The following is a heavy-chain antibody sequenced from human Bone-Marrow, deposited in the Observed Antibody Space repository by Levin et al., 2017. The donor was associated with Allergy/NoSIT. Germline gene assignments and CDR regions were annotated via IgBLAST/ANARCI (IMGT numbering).Heavy chain of an antibody. CDR3: AFQPSSPLLLNI. CDR2: ISGSGGST. V-gene: IGHV3-23*01. CDR1: GFTFSSYA. J-gene: IGHJ3*02. D-gene: IGHD6-13*01. Sequence: GESLKISCAASGFTFSSYAMSWVRQAPGKGLEWVSAISGSGGSTYYADSVKGRFTISRDNSKNTLYLQMNSLRAEDTAVYYCAFQPSSPLLLNIWGQGTMVTVSS.